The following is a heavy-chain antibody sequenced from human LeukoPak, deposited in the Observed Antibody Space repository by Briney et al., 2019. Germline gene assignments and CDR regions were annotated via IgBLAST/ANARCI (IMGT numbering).Heavy chain of an antibody. D-gene: IGHD3-3*01. Sequence: ASVKASCKASGYTFTNYAMHWVRQAPGQRLEWMGWINAGNGNTKYSQKFQGTVTITRDTSASTAYMELSSLRSEDTAVYYCARDHYDFWSGYPAYAMDVWGQGTTVAVSS. CDR1: GYTFTNYA. CDR2: INAGNGNT. V-gene: IGHV1-3*01. CDR3: ARDHYDFWSGYPAYAMDV. J-gene: IGHJ6*02.